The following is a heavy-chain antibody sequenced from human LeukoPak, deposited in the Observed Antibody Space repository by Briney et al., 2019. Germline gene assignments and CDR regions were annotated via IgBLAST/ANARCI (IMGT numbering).Heavy chain of an antibody. V-gene: IGHV4-61*02. Sequence: SETLSLTCTVSGGSISRSRDYWSWIRQPAGKGLEWIGRIYNSGSTSYNPSLKSRVTMSVDTSKNQFSLKLTSVTAADTAVYYCARGRYFAYWSQGTLVTVSS. CDR1: GGSISRSRDY. CDR2: IYNSGST. CDR3: ARGRYFAY. J-gene: IGHJ4*02.